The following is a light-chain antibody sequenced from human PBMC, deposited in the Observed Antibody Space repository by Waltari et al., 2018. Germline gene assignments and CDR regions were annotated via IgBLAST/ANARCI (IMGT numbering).Light chain of an antibody. CDR2: EVT. Sequence: QSGLTQPASVSGSPGQSITISCTGTSSDVGNYNLVSWYQQYPGKAPKLMVYEVTKRTSGGSDRFSGSKSGNTASLTIYGLQSEDEADYYCCSYAGLGIYVFGTGTKVTVL. CDR3: CSYAGLGIYV. V-gene: IGLV2-23*02. J-gene: IGLJ1*01. CDR1: SSDVGNYNL.